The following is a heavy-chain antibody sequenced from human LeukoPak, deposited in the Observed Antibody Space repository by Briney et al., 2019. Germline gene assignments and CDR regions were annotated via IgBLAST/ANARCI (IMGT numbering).Heavy chain of an antibody. V-gene: IGHV3-30*04. D-gene: IGHD6-19*01. CDR2: ISFDGTDA. Sequence: PGGSLRLSCAASGFTFSSYAIHWVRQAPGKGLEWVAVISFDGTDAFYADSVKGRFTISRDNSKNTLYLQMNSLRAEDTAVYYCARGSVAGPNYFDYWGQGTLVTVSS. CDR3: ARGSVAGPNYFDY. J-gene: IGHJ4*02. CDR1: GFTFSSYA.